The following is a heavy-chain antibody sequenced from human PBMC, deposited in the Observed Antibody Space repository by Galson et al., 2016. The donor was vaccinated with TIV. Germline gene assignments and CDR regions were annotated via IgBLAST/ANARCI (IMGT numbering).Heavy chain of an antibody. CDR2: IYDSGST. V-gene: IGHV4-59*11. CDR1: GGSISSHY. Sequence: LSLTCTVSGGSISSHYCSWIRQPPGKGLEWIGYIYDSGSTNYNPSPKSRVPISVDTSKNQFSLKLRSVTAADTAVYYCADTYGDYGYYYGMDVWGQGTTVTVSS. J-gene: IGHJ6*02. D-gene: IGHD4-17*01. CDR3: ADTYGDYGYYYGMDV.